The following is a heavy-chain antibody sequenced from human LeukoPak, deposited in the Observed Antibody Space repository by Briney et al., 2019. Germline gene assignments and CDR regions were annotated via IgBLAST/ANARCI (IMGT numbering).Heavy chain of an antibody. Sequence: ASVKVSCKASGYTFTSYDINWVRQATGQGLEWMGWMNPNSANTGYAQNFQGRVAMTRSTSISTAYMELSSLRSEDTAVSYCALSLQYYNASGYYPFDYWGQGTLVTVSS. CDR2: MNPNSANT. V-gene: IGHV1-8*01. D-gene: IGHD3-3*01. J-gene: IGHJ4*02. CDR1: GYTFTSYD. CDR3: ALSLQYYNASGYYPFDY.